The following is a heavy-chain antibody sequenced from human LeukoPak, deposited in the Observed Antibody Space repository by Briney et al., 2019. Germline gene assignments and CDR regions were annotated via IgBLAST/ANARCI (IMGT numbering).Heavy chain of an antibody. CDR3: ARDRGWVQRAPDV. Sequence: ASLKVSCKASGHTFTEYNMHWVQQAPERGRGWRGRVDPKDGKTIYAERFQDRVTITADTSTETVYLELSSLRSEDTAISYCARDRGWVQRAPDVWGNGTTVTVSS. D-gene: IGHD5-24*01. J-gene: IGHJ6*04. CDR2: VDPKDGKT. V-gene: IGHV1-69-2*01. CDR1: GHTFTEYN.